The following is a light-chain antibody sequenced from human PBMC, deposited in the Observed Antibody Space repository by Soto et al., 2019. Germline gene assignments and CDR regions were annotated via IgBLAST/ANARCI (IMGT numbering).Light chain of an antibody. CDR2: VAS. V-gene: IGKV1-12*01. J-gene: IGKJ5*01. CDR1: QHISSW. CDR3: QPANSFPIT. Sequence: DIQLVQSPSSVSASVGDTLTITGRATQHISSWLAWYQQKPGKAPNLLIYVASNLQSGVTSRFSGNGSGTYFTLTISSLQPEDFATYYCQPANSFPITVAPGTRLEIK.